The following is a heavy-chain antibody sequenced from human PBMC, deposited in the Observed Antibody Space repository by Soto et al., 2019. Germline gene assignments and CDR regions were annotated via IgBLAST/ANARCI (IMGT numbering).Heavy chain of an antibody. D-gene: IGHD3-22*01. CDR3: ATYYYDSSGYYWYGAFDI. CDR1: GYSFTSYW. J-gene: IGHJ3*02. Sequence: GESLKISCKGSGYSFTSYWIGWVRQMPGKGLEWMGIIYPGDSDTRYSPSFQGQVTISADKSISTAYLQWSSLKASDTAMYYCATYYYDSSGYYWYGAFDIWGQGRMVT. V-gene: IGHV5-51*01. CDR2: IYPGDSDT.